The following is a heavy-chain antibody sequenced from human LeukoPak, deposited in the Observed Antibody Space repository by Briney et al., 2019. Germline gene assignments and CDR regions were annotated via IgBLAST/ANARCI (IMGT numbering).Heavy chain of an antibody. D-gene: IGHD3-10*01. Sequence: GESLKISCKGSGYTFTTYWIAWVRQMPGKGLEWMGIIYPGDYDTRYSPSSQGQVTISADKSISTAYLQWSKLKASDTAMYYCGRNYGSGNYYTPSDYWGQGTLVTVSS. V-gene: IGHV5-51*01. CDR3: GRNYGSGNYYTPSDY. CDR2: IYPGDYDT. J-gene: IGHJ4*02. CDR1: GYTFTTYW.